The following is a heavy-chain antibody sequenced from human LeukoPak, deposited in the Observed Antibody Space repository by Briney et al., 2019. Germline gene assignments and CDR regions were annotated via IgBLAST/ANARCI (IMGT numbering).Heavy chain of an antibody. CDR1: GFTFSSYG. D-gene: IGHD5-18*01. Sequence: GGSLRLSCAASGFTFSSYGMHWVRQAPGKGLEWVAVTSYDGSNKYYADSVKGRLPISRDNSKNTLYLQMNSLRAEDTAVYYCAKPLDTAMVWGVFDYWGQGTLVTVSS. J-gene: IGHJ4*02. V-gene: IGHV3-30*18. CDR2: TSYDGSNK. CDR3: AKPLDTAMVWGVFDY.